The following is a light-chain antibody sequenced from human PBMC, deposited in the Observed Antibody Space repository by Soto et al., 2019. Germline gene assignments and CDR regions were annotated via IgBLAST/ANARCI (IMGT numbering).Light chain of an antibody. CDR3: MQGTHWPIT. Sequence: DVVMTQTQISLPVTLVQPASISCRSNQSLVHSDGIAYFSWFQQRPGRSPRRLIYKVSNRDSGVPARFSGSGSGTDFALKISRVEAEDVGVYYCMQGTHWPITFGQVTRLEIK. CDR2: KVS. J-gene: IGKJ5*01. V-gene: IGKV2-30*02. CDR1: QSLVHSDGIAY.